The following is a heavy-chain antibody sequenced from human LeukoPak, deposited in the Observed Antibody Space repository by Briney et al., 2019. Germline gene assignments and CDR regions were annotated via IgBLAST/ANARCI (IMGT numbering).Heavy chain of an antibody. V-gene: IGHV4-34*01. CDR1: GGSFSGYY. CDR3: ARGEATVTANWFDP. CDR2: INPSGST. Sequence: SETLSLTCAVYGGSFSGYYWSWIRQPPGKGLEWIGEINPSGSTNYNPSLKSRVTISVDTSKNQFSLKLSSVTAADTAVYYCARGEATVTANWFDPWGQGTLVTVSS. J-gene: IGHJ5*02. D-gene: IGHD4-17*01.